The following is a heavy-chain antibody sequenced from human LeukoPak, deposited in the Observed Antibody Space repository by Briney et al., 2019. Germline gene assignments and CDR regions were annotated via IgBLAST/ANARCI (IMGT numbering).Heavy chain of an antibody. V-gene: IGHV3-66*01. Sequence: GALGLSCAASGFTFSSNYMSWVRQAPGKGLEWVSLIYSGGSTYYADSVKGRSTISRDNSKNTLYLQMNSLRAEDTAVYYCASRDKGYYYGMDVWGQGTTVTVSS. CDR1: GFTFSSNY. J-gene: IGHJ6*02. D-gene: IGHD5-24*01. CDR3: ASRDKGYYYGMDV. CDR2: IYSGGST.